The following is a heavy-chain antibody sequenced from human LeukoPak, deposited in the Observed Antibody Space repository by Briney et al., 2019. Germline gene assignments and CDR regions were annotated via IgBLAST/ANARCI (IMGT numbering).Heavy chain of an antibody. CDR3: AKWGDYDILTGYYDPDY. D-gene: IGHD3-9*01. CDR1: GFTVTNYA. Sequence: PGASLRLSCAASGFTVTNYAMYWVRQAPGKGLEWVSAISGRDDSTYYADSVKGRFTISRDTSKNTLSLQMNSLRAEDTAVYYCAKWGDYDILTGYYDPDYWGQGTLVTVSS. CDR2: ISGRDDST. J-gene: IGHJ4*02. V-gene: IGHV3-23*01.